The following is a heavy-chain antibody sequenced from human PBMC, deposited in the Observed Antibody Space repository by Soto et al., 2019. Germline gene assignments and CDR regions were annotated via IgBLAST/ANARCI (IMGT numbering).Heavy chain of an antibody. CDR1: GFTFSNYW. CDR3: ARAGWYRFDY. V-gene: IGHV3-74*01. D-gene: IGHD6-19*01. CDR2: INSDGTTI. J-gene: IGHJ4*02. Sequence: EVQLVESGGGLVQPGGSLRLSCAASGFTFSNYWVHWDRQAPGKGLMWVSRINSDGTTINYADSVEGRFTISRDNAKNTLFLQMNSLRVEDTAVYYCARAGWYRFDYWGQGTLVTVSS.